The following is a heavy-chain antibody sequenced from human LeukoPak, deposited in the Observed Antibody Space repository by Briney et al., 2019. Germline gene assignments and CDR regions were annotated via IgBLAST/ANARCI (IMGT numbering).Heavy chain of an antibody. V-gene: IGHV1-8*03. Sequence: GASVKVSCKASGYTFTSYGISWVRQAPGQGLEWMGWMNPNSGNTGYAQKFQGRVTITRNTSISTAYMELSSLRSEDTAVYYCARGDGYFDYWGQGTLVTVSS. CDR1: GYTFTSYG. D-gene: IGHD5-24*01. CDR2: MNPNSGNT. J-gene: IGHJ4*02. CDR3: ARGDGYFDY.